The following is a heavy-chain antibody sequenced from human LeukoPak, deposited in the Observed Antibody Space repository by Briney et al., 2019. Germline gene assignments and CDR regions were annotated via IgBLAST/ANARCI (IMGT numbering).Heavy chain of an antibody. CDR1: GGSISSYY. J-gene: IGHJ4*02. CDR2: IYYSGST. D-gene: IGHD3-10*01. V-gene: IGHV4-59*01. Sequence: SETLSLTCTVSGGSISSYYWSWIRQPPGKGLEWIGYIYYSGSTNYNPSLKSRVTISVDTSKNQFSLKLSSVTAADTAVYYCVRDPYGSVQFDYWGQGTLFTVSS. CDR3: VRDPYGSVQFDY.